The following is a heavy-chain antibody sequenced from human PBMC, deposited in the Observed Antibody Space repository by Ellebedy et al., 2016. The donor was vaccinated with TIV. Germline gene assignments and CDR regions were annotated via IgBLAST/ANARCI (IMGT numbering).Heavy chain of an antibody. Sequence: AASVKVSCKASGYTFTNYGITWVRQAPGQGLEWVGWISTHNGNTDQAQKFQGRVTMSTDTSTSTAYMDLRSLRSDDTAVYYCATAPYTSTWVPYYFASWGQGTPVTVAS. D-gene: IGHD6-13*01. J-gene: IGHJ4*02. CDR2: ISTHNGNT. CDR3: ATAPYTSTWVPYYFAS. V-gene: IGHV1-18*04. CDR1: GYTFTNYG.